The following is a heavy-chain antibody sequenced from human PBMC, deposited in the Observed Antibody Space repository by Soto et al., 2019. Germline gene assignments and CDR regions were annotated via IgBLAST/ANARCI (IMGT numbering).Heavy chain of an antibody. J-gene: IGHJ5*02. Sequence: QVQLVQSGAEVKKPGSSVKVSCKASGGTFSSYAISWVRQAPGQGLEWMGGIIPIFGTANYAQKFQGRVTITADQSTNTAYIDLSSLRSEDTAVYYCARDIVVVPAASRGLRVPTWGWCDPWGQGTLVTVSS. CDR2: IIPIFGTA. D-gene: IGHD2-2*01. V-gene: IGHV1-69*01. CDR1: GGTFSSYA. CDR3: ARDIVVVPAASRGLRVPTWGWCDP.